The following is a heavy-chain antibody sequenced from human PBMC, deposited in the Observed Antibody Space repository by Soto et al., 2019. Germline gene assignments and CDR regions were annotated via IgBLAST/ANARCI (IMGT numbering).Heavy chain of an antibody. Sequence: QVQLQETGPGLVKPSETLSLTCTVSGDSIGSGGDYYWSWIRQPPGKGLEWIGYSNHRGSTYYTSVLKSRVNMSVDMSKTPFSLKVNSVTAGDTAVCYCAREFNFVSYRRLDPWGQGTLVTVSS. V-gene: IGHV4-30-4*01. CDR3: AREFNFVSYRRLDP. CDR1: GDSIGSGGDYY. CDR2: SNHRGST. D-gene: IGHD3-16*02. J-gene: IGHJ5*02.